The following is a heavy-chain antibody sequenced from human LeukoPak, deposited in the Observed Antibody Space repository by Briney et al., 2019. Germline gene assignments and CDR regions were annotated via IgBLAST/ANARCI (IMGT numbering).Heavy chain of an antibody. V-gene: IGHV3-33*01. J-gene: IGHJ4*02. CDR2: AWSDGNNE. CDR3: ARDVGPSSSWFDY. CDR1: GFTFSSYG. D-gene: IGHD6-13*01. Sequence: GGSLRLSCAASGFTFSSYGMHWVRKVPGKGLGGVAVAWSDGNNEYYADSVKGRFTISRDNSKNTLHLQITSLRAEDTAMYYCARDVGPSSSWFDYWGQGALVTVSS.